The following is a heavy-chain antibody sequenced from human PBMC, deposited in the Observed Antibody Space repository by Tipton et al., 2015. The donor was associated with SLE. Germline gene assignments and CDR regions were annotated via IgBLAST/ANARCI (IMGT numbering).Heavy chain of an antibody. D-gene: IGHD3-22*01. CDR3: ARDLGVAWLLLTYFDY. Sequence: TLSLTCTVSGGSISSSSYYWGWIRQPPGKGLEWIGSIYYSGSTYYNPSLKSRVTISVDTSKKQFSLKLSSVTAADTAVYYCARDLGVAWLLLTYFDYWGQGTLVTVSS. CDR2: IYYSGST. CDR1: GGSISSSSYY. J-gene: IGHJ4*02. V-gene: IGHV4-39*02.